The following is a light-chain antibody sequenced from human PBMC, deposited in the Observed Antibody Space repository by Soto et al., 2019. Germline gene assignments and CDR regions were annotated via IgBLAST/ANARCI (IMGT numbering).Light chain of an antibody. CDR2: DVN. CDR1: SSDVGYYNY. V-gene: IGLV2-14*01. J-gene: IGLJ1*01. Sequence: QSALTQPASVSGSPGQSIAISCTGTSSDVGYYNYVSWYQQHPGKAPNVMIYDVNNRPSGVSNRFSGSKSGNTASLTISGLQAEDEADYYCSSYTSISTYVFGTGTKVTVL. CDR3: SSYTSISTYV.